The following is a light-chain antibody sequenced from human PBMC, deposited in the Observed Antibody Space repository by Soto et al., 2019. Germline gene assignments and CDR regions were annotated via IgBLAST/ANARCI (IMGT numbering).Light chain of an antibody. CDR2: GAS. CDR1: QSVSSN. CDR3: QQYDNWPPLT. V-gene: IGKV3-15*01. J-gene: IGKJ4*01. Sequence: ERVMAQSPATLSVSPGERVTLSCRASQSVSSNLAWYQQKPGQAPRLLIYGASTRATGIRARFSGSGSGTEFTLHISSLQSEDFAIYYCQQYDNWPPLTFGGGTKVEIK.